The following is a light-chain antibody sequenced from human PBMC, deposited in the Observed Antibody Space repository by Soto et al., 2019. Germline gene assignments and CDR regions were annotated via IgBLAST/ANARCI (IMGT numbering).Light chain of an antibody. V-gene: IGLV2-14*01. Sequence: QAVLTQPASVSGSPGQSITISCTGTSSDVGGYKYVSWYQQHPDKAPKLIIFEVSNRPSGISSRFSGSKSGNTASLTISGLQAEDEADYYCCSYESYTYVFGQGTKLTVL. CDR3: CSYESYTYV. CDR2: EVS. CDR1: SSDVGGYKY. J-gene: IGLJ1*01.